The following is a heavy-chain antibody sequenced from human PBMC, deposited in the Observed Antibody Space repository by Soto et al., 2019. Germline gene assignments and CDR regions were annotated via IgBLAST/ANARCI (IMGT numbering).Heavy chain of an antibody. V-gene: IGHV3-15*01. D-gene: IGHD4-17*01. CDR2: IKSKTDGGTT. CDR1: GFTFSSYA. CDR3: TTASDYGDYYYYGMDV. J-gene: IGHJ6*02. Sequence: GGSLRLSCAASGFTFSSYAMSWVRQAPGKGLEWVGRIKSKTDGGTTDYAAPVKGRFTISRDDSKNTLYLQMNSLKTEDTAVYYCTTASDYGDYYYYGMDVWGQGTTVTVSS.